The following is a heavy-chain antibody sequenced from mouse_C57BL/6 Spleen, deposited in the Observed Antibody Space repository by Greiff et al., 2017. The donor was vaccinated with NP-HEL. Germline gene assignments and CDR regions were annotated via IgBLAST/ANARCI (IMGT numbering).Heavy chain of an antibody. D-gene: IGHD3-2*02. CDR2: IYPGSGNT. CDR3: ASGGDSSGLFDY. V-gene: IGHV1-55*01. CDR1: GYTFTSYW. Sequence: QVQLQQPGAELVMPGASVKLSCKASGYTFTSYWMHWVKQRPGQGLEWIGWIYPGSGNTKYNEKFKGKATLTVDTSSSTAYMQLSSLTSEDSAVYFCASGGDSSGLFDYWGQGTTLTVSS. J-gene: IGHJ2*01.